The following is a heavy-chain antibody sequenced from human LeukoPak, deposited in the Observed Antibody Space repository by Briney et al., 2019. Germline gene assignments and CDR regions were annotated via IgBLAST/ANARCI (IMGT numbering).Heavy chain of an antibody. V-gene: IGHV4-39*07. CDR1: GGSISSSSYY. CDR3: ARGGSSSWYLSAFDI. D-gene: IGHD6-13*01. J-gene: IGHJ3*02. CDR2: IYYSGST. Sequence: PSETLSLTCTVSGGSISSSSYYWGWIRQPPGKGLEWIGSIYYSGSTYYNPSLKSRVTISVDTSRNQFSLKLSSVTAANTAVYYCARGGSSSWYLSAFDIWGQGTMVTVSS.